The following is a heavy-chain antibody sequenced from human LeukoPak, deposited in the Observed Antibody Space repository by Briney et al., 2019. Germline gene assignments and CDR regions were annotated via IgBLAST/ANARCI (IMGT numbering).Heavy chain of an antibody. CDR3: ARGGGPPSYLDF. D-gene: IGHD3-16*01. V-gene: IGHV4-61*01. J-gene: IGHJ4*02. CDR1: GGSISSGSYY. CDR2: IHYSGST. Sequence: KPSQTLSLTCTVSGGSISSGSYYWTWIRQPPGKGLEWIGYIHYSGSTNYKASLKSRVTISIDTSKNQFSLTMSSVTAADTAVYYCARGGGPPSYLDFWGQGTLVTVS.